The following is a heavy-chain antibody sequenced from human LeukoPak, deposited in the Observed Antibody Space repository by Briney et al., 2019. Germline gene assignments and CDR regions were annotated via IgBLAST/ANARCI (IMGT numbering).Heavy chain of an antibody. CDR2: ISYDGSNK. Sequence: GGSLRLSCAASGFTFSSYGMHWVRQAPGKGLEWVAVISYDGSNKYYADSVKGRFTISRDNSKNTLYLQMNSLRAEDTAVYYCAPSKGGNTFDYWGQGTLVTVSS. J-gene: IGHJ4*02. D-gene: IGHD1/OR15-1a*01. V-gene: IGHV3-30*19. CDR1: GFTFSSYG. CDR3: APSKGGNTFDY.